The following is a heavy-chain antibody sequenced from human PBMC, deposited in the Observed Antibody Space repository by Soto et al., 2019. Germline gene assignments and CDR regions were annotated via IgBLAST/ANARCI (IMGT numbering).Heavy chain of an antibody. CDR2: IYYSGST. V-gene: IGHV4-59*01. J-gene: IGHJ4*02. Sequence: RSETLSLTCTVSGGSISSYYWSWIRQPPGKGLEWIGYIYYSGSTNYNPSLKSRVTISVDTSKNQFSLKLSSVTAADTAVYYCARVYYDYVWGSYRAALDYWGQGTLVTVSS. CDR3: ARVYYDYVWGSYRAALDY. CDR1: GGSISSYY. D-gene: IGHD3-16*02.